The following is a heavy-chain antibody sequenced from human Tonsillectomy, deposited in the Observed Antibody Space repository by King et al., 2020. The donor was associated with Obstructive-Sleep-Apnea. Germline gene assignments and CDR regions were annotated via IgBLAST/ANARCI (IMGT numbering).Heavy chain of an antibody. D-gene: IGHD6-13*01. Sequence: QVTLKESGPTLVKPTQTLTLTCTFSGFSLSSSVVGVGWIRQPPGKALEWLALIYWDDDKRYSPSLKSRVTITKDTSKNQVVLTMTNMDPVDTATYYCAHSRFSSSLWGMDVWGQGTTVTVSS. V-gene: IGHV2-5*02. CDR3: AHSRFSSSLWGMDV. CDR1: GFSLSSSVVG. J-gene: IGHJ6*02. CDR2: IYWDDDK.